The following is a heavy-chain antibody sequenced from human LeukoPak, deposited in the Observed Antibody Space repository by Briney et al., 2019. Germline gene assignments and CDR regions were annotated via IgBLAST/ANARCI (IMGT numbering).Heavy chain of an antibody. D-gene: IGHD3-3*01. CDR3: ARLLYDFWSGYYPYYYYGMDV. J-gene: IGHJ6*02. CDR1: GGSIRSSYYY. V-gene: IGHV4-39*01. Sequence: SETLSLTCTVSGGSIRSSYYYWGWIRQPPGKGLEWIGSIYDSGSTYYNPSLKSRVTISVDTSKNQFSLKLNSVTAADTAVYYCARLLYDFWSGYYPYYYYGMDVWGQGTTVTVSS. CDR2: IYDSGST.